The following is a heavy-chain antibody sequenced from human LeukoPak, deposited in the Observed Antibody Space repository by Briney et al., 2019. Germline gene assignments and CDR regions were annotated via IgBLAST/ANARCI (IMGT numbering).Heavy chain of an antibody. CDR2: MNPNSGNT. D-gene: IGHD3-22*01. J-gene: IGHJ4*02. V-gene: IGHV1-8*01. Sequence: ASVKVSCKASGYTFTSYDINWARQATGQGLEWMGWMNPNSGNTGYAQKFQGRVTMTRNTSISTAYMELSSLRSEDTAVYYCARGNDSSGSFDYWGQGTLVTVSS. CDR3: ARGNDSSGSFDY. CDR1: GYTFTSYD.